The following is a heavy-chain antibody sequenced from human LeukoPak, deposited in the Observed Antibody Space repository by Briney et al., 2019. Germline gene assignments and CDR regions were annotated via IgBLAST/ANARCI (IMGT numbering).Heavy chain of an antibody. CDR3: AREGVRSSWYGGFDP. J-gene: IGHJ5*02. V-gene: IGHV4-4*07. CDR1: GGSISSYY. D-gene: IGHD6-13*01. Sequence: SETLSPTCTVSGGSISSYYWSWIRQPAGKGLEWIGRIYTSGSTNYNPSLKSRVTMSVDTSKNQFSLKLSSVTAADTAVYYCAREGVRSSWYGGFDPWGQGTLVTVSS. CDR2: IYTSGST.